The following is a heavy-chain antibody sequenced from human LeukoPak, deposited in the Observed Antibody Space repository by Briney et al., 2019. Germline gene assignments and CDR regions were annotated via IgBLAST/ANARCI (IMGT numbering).Heavy chain of an antibody. D-gene: IGHD4-17*01. V-gene: IGHV4-38-2*02. J-gene: IGHJ4*02. CDR2: IYHSGST. CDR1: GYSINSGYY. Sequence: SETLSLTCAVSGYSINSGYYWAWIRQPPGKGLEWIGTIYHSGSTYYNPSLKSRITISVDTSKNQFSLRLTSVTAADTAVYYCAREGRQDYVYFDCWGQGTLVTVSS. CDR3: AREGRQDYVYFDC.